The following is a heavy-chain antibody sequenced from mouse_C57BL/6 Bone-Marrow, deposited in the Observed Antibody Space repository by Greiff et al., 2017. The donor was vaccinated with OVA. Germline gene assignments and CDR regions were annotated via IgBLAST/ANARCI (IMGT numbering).Heavy chain of an antibody. CDR1: GYTFTDYY. CDR3: GGLRLGYAMDY. V-gene: IGHV1-19*01. CDR2: INPYNGGT. D-gene: IGHD2-4*01. J-gene: IGHJ4*01. Sequence: EVQLQQSGPVLVKPGASVKMSCKASGYTFTDYYMNWVKQSHGKSLEWIGVINPYNGGTSYNQKFKGKATLTVDKSSNTAYMELNSLTSEDSAVYYCGGLRLGYAMDYWGQGTSVTVSS.